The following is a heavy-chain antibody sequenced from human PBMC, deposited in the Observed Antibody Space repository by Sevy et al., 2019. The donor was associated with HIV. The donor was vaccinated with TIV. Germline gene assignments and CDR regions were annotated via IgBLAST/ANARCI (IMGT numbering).Heavy chain of an antibody. CDR2: IWYDGSNK. Sequence: GGSLRFSCVASGFTFSTYGMHWVRQAPGKGLEWVAVIWYDGSNKEYVDSVKGRFTISRDNSKDTLYLQMNSLRAEDTAVCYCARENIAVAGIGYYFDHWGQGTLVTVSS. J-gene: IGHJ4*02. CDR1: GFTFSTYG. CDR3: ARENIAVAGIGYYFDH. D-gene: IGHD6-19*01. V-gene: IGHV3-33*01.